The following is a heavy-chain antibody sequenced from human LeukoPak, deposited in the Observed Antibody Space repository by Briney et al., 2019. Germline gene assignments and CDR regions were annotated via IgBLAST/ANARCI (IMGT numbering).Heavy chain of an antibody. CDR1: GFTFSAYG. Sequence: PGGSLRLSCAASGFTFSAYGMHWVRRAPGKGLEWVAVISYDGSNKYYADSVKGRFTISRDNSKNTLYLQMNSLRAEDTAVYYCARIGGSGSYDPWGQGTLVTVSS. CDR2: ISYDGSNK. V-gene: IGHV3-30*03. J-gene: IGHJ5*02. CDR3: ARIGGSGSYDP. D-gene: IGHD3-10*01.